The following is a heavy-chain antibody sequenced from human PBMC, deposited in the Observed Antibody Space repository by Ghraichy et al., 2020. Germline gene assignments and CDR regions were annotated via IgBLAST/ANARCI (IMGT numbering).Heavy chain of an antibody. V-gene: IGHV1-18*01. CDR3: ARVRTTLSPTNWFDP. D-gene: IGHD4-11*01. CDR1: GYTFTSYG. CDR2: ISAYNGNT. Sequence: ASVKVSCKASGYTFTSYGISWVRQAPGQGLEWMGWISAYNGNTNYAQKLQGRVTMTTDTSTSTAYMELRSLRSDDTAVYYCARVRTTLSPTNWFDPWGQGTLFTVSS. J-gene: IGHJ5*02.